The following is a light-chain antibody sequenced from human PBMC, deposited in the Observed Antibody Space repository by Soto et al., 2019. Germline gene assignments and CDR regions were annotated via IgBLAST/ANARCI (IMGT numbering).Light chain of an antibody. V-gene: IGKV1-39*01. CDR1: QGIRND. CDR3: HQSYDIPT. Sequence: DSQMTQSPSSLSASVGDRVTITCRASQGIRNDLGWYQQKPGKAPKLLIYAASSLQSGVPSRFSGSGSGTDFTLTVSSLQPEDFATYYCHQSYDIPTFGQGTRLEIK. J-gene: IGKJ5*01. CDR2: AAS.